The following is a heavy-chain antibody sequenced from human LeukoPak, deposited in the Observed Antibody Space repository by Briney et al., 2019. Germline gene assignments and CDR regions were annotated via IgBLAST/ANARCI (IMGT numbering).Heavy chain of an antibody. J-gene: IGHJ4*02. Sequence: GGSLRLSCAASGFTFSDYYMTWIRQAPGKGLEWISYISSSSTYTNYADSVKGRFTIYRDNAKNSLYLQMNSLRAEDTAVYYCARQGWNYDYWGQGTLVTVSS. CDR1: GFTFSDYY. CDR3: ARQGWNYDY. V-gene: IGHV3-11*03. CDR2: ISSSSTYT. D-gene: IGHD3-3*01.